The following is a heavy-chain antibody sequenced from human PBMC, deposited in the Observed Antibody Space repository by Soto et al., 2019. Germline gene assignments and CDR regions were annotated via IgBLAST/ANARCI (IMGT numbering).Heavy chain of an antibody. CDR3: AREQGDSELRVMDV. CDR2: IYYSGST. J-gene: IGHJ6*03. CDR1: GCSISSGGYY. Sequence: QVQLQESGPGLVKPSQTLSLTCTVSGCSISSGGYYWSRSRQHPGRGLEWIGYIYYSGSTYYNPSIKSRVTISGDTSKNQFSLKLSSVTAEDTAVYYCAREQGDSELRVMDVWGKGTTVTVSS. D-gene: IGHD3-16*01. V-gene: IGHV4-31*03.